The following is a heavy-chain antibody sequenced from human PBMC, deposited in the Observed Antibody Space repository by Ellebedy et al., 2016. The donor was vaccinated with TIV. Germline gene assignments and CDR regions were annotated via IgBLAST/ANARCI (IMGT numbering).Heavy chain of an antibody. CDR3: ASGRTTISTWHYYGLDV. V-gene: IGHV1-69*13. Sequence: AASVKVSCKASGGSLGRYTIAWVRQAPGQGLEWMGGLIPIFGTANYAQKFQGRVTITADESTSTAYMELSSLRSEDTAVYYCASGRTTISTWHYYGLDVWGQGTTVTVSS. J-gene: IGHJ6*02. D-gene: IGHD4-11*01. CDR1: GGSLGRYT. CDR2: LIPIFGTA.